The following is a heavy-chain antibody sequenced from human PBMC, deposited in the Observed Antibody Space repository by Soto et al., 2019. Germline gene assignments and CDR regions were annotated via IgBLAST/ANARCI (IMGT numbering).Heavy chain of an antibody. D-gene: IGHD6-19*01. CDR1: GFTFSTYW. V-gene: IGHV3-7*01. J-gene: IGHJ4*01. Sequence: PGGSLRLSCAASGFTFSTYWMSWVRQAPGKGLEWVANIKQDGSEKYYVDSVKGRFTLSRDSAKNSLQLQMNSLRAEDTAIYFCARVAYGNGWIFDSWGQGTPVTVSS. CDR2: IKQDGSEK. CDR3: ARVAYGNGWIFDS.